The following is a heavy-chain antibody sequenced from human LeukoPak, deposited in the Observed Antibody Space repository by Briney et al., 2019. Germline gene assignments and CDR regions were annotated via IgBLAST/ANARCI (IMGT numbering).Heavy chain of an antibody. CDR3: ARDLVVRGVTDYYGMDV. J-gene: IGHJ6*04. CDR1: GFTFSSYR. Sequence: GGSLRLSCAASGFTFSSYRMNWVRQAPGKGLEWVSSISSSSSSIYYADSVKGRFTISRDNAENSLYLQMNSLRAEDTAVYYCARDLVVRGVTDYYGMDVWGKGTTVTVSS. D-gene: IGHD3-10*01. V-gene: IGHV3-21*04. CDR2: ISSSSSSI.